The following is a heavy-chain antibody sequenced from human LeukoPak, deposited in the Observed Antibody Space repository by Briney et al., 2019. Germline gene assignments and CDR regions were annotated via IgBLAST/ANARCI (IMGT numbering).Heavy chain of an antibody. Sequence: PSETLSLTCAVSGGSISSSNWWSWVRQPPGKGLEWIGEIYHSGSTHYNPSLKSRVTISVDTSKNQFSLKLSSVTAADTAVYYCARGSSVFSSSRSYKDWGQGTLVTVSS. CDR1: GGSISSSNW. CDR3: ARGSSVFSSSRSYKD. J-gene: IGHJ4*02. V-gene: IGHV4-4*02. CDR2: IYHSGST. D-gene: IGHD6-6*01.